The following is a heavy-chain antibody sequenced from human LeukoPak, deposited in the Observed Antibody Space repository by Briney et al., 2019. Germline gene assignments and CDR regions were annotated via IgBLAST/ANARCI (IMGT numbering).Heavy chain of an antibody. CDR2: IYTSGST. D-gene: IGHD6-13*01. J-gene: IGHJ4*02. CDR1: GSSISSYY. V-gene: IGHV4-4*07. Sequence: SETLSLTCTVSGSSISSYYWSWIRQPAGKGLEWIGRIYTSGSTNYNPSLKSRVTMSVDTSKNQFSLKLSSVTAADTAVYYCARGSGSSWPYYFDYWGQGTLVTVSS. CDR3: ARGSGSSWPYYFDY.